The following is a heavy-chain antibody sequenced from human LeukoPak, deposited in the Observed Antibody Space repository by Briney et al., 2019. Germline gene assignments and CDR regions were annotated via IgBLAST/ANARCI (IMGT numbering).Heavy chain of an antibody. Sequence: ASVKVSCKASGYTFTGYYMHWVRQAPGQGLEWMGWINPNSGGTNYAQKFQGRVTQTRDTSISTAYMELSRLRSDDTAVYYCARIPIVVVPAAQGDNWFDPWGQGTLVTVS. CDR1: GYTFTGYY. CDR3: ARIPIVVVPAAQGDNWFDP. CDR2: INPNSGGT. V-gene: IGHV1-2*02. D-gene: IGHD2-2*01. J-gene: IGHJ5*02.